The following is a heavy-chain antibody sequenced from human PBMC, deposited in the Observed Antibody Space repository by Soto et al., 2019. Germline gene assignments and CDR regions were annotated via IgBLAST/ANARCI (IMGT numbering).Heavy chain of an antibody. CDR3: ARGYSSSWYIPPVPVYYYYYGMDV. V-gene: IGHV4-34*01. CDR2: LNHSGST. D-gene: IGHD6-13*01. Sequence: PSETVSLTGAVYGGSFSGYYWGWIRQPPGKGLEWIGELNHSGSTNYNPSLKSRVTISVDKSKNQFSLKLSSVTAADTAVYYCARGYSSSWYIPPVPVYYYYYGMDVWGQGTTVTVSS. J-gene: IGHJ6*02. CDR1: GGSFSGYY.